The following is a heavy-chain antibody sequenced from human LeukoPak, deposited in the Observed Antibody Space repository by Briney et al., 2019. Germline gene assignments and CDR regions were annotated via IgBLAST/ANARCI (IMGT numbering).Heavy chain of an antibody. J-gene: IGHJ5*02. Sequence: ASVKVSCKASGYTFTDYYMHWVRQAPGQGLEWMGWINPNSGGTNYAQKFQGRVTITADESTSTAYMELSSLRSEDTAVYYCARDKGSQSRRKWFDPWGQGTLVTVSS. CDR3: ARDKGSQSRRKWFDP. CDR2: INPNSGGT. V-gene: IGHV1-2*02. CDR1: GYTFTDYY.